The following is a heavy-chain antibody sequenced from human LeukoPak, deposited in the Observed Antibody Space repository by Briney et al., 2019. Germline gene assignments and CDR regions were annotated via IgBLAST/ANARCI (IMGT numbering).Heavy chain of an antibody. J-gene: IGHJ4*02. CDR1: GFTFSSYA. Sequence: PGGSLRLSCAASGFTFSSYAMHWVRQAPGKGPEWVAVISYDGSNKYYADSVKGRFTISRDNSKNTLYLQMNSLRAEDTAVYYCASASVVTPFWGQGTLVTVSS. D-gene: IGHD4-23*01. CDR3: ASASVVTPF. V-gene: IGHV3-30*04. CDR2: ISYDGSNK.